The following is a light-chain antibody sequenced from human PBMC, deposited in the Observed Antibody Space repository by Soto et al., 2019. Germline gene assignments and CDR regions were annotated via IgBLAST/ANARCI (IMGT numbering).Light chain of an antibody. V-gene: IGKV3-15*01. CDR2: GAS. J-gene: IGKJ5*01. CDR1: QNVSSN. CDR3: QQYNNWPPIT. Sequence: EIGMTQSPATLSVSPGERATLSCRASQNVSSNLAWYQQKPGQAPRLLIYGASTRATGIPARFSGSGSGTEFALTIGSLQSEDFAVYYCQQYNNWPPITFGQGTRLEIK.